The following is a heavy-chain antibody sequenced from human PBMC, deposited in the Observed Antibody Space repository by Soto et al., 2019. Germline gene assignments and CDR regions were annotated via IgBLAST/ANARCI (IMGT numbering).Heavy chain of an antibody. CDR2: IYYSGST. V-gene: IGHV4-59*01. Sequence: SETLSLTCTVSGGSISSYYWSWIRQPPGKGLEWIGYIYYSGSTNYNPSLKSRVTISVDTSKNQFSLKLSSVTAADTAVYYCAVDDYGDYEHLNYWGQGTLVTVSS. CDR3: AVDDYGDYEHLNY. J-gene: IGHJ4*02. CDR1: GGSISSYY. D-gene: IGHD4-17*01.